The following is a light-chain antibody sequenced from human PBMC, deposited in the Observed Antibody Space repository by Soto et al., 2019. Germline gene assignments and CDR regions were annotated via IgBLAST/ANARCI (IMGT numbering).Light chain of an antibody. CDR3: QQSYSVPFT. CDR2: GAF. J-gene: IGKJ3*01. Sequence: DMQMTQSPSSLPASVGDRVTIACLASLDIDNFLNWYQHKPGRAPKLLIYGAFTLQSGVPSRFSGSGSGTDFTLTISSLQPEDFATYYCQQSYSVPFTFGPGTKVDIK. CDR1: LDIDNF. V-gene: IGKV1-39*01.